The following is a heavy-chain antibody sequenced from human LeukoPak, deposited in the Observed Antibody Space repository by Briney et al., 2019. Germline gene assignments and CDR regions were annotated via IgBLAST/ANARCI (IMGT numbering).Heavy chain of an antibody. Sequence: GGALRLSCAASGFTFSNYWMHWVRQAPGKGLVWVSRINSDGSSTNYADSVKGRFTISRDNAKNTLSLQMTSLRDEDTAVFFCVRGSHDFAYWGQGTLVTVSS. J-gene: IGHJ4*02. CDR3: VRGSHDFAY. CDR2: INSDGSST. CDR1: GFTFSNYW. V-gene: IGHV3-74*01.